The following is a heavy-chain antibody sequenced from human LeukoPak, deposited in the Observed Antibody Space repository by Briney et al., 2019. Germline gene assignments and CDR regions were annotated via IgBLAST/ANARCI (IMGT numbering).Heavy chain of an antibody. V-gene: IGHV5-51*01. D-gene: IGHD1-26*01. Sequence: GESLQISCKGSGCSFNNYWIGWVRQLPGKGLEWMAIIYPGDSETKYSPSFQGQVTISADKSISTAYLQWSSLKASDTAMYYCARRYSGSYLVDYWGQGTLVTVSS. CDR2: IYPGDSET. CDR3: ARRYSGSYLVDY. CDR1: GCSFNNYW. J-gene: IGHJ4*02.